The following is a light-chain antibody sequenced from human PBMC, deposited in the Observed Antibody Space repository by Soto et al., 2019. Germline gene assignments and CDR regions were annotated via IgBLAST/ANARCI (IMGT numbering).Light chain of an antibody. J-gene: IGKJ5*01. V-gene: IGKV3-20*01. Sequence: EIVMTQSPATLSVSPGERVTLSCRASQSVSSNLAWYRQKPGQAPRLLIYGASSRATGIPDRFSGSGSGTDFTLTISRLEPEDFAVYYCQQYGSSPITFGQGTRLEIK. CDR3: QQYGSSPIT. CDR2: GAS. CDR1: QSVSSN.